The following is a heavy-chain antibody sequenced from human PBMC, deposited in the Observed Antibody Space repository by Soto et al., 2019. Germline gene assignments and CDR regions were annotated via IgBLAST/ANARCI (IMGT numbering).Heavy chain of an antibody. V-gene: IGHV1-46*01. CDR3: ARDQPRSSGWSPWFDP. CDR2: INPSGGST. CDR1: GYTFTSYY. Sequence: ASVKVSCKASGYTFTSYYMHWVRQAPGQGLEWMGIINPSGGSTSYAQKFQGRVTMTRDTSTSTVYMELSSLRSEDTAVYYCARDQPRSSGWSPWFDPWGQVTLVTVSS. D-gene: IGHD6-19*01. J-gene: IGHJ5*02.